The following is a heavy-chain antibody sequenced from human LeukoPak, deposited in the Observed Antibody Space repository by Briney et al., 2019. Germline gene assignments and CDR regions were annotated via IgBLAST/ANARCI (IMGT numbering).Heavy chain of an antibody. CDR3: AKDPLDY. V-gene: IGHV3-30*18. CDR1: GFTFSSYS. CDR2: ISYDGSNK. J-gene: IGHJ4*02. Sequence: GGSLRLSCAASGFTFSSYSMNWVRQAPGKGLEWVAVISYDGSNKYYADSVKGRFTISRDNSKNTLYLQMNSLRAEDTAVYYCAKDPLDYWGQGTLVTVSS.